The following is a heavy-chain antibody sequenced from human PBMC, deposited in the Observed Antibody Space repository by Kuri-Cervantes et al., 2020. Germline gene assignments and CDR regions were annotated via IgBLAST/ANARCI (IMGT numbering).Heavy chain of an antibody. Sequence: GESLKISCAASGFTFSSYVMHWVRQAPGKGLEWVAVISYDGSNKYYADSVKGRFTISRDNSKNTLYLQMNSLRAEDTAVYYCARDLFWGVRSAAIDYWGQGTLVTVSS. D-gene: IGHD2-2*01. CDR2: ISYDGSNK. V-gene: IGHV3-30-3*01. CDR1: GFTFSSYV. CDR3: ARDLFWGVRSAAIDY. J-gene: IGHJ4*02.